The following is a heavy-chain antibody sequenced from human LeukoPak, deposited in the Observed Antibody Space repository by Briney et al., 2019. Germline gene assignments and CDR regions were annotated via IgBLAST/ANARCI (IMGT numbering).Heavy chain of an antibody. V-gene: IGHV4-61*02. Sequence: PSETLSLTCIVSGGSISSGSYYWSWIRQPAGKGLEWIGRIYTSGSTSYNPSLKGRVTISVDTSKNQFSLKMSSVTAADTAVYYCARERGRTQLWPPRTNYYYMDVWGKGTTVTISS. D-gene: IGHD5-18*01. J-gene: IGHJ6*03. CDR3: ARERGRTQLWPPRTNYYYMDV. CDR2: IYTSGST. CDR1: GGSISSGSYY.